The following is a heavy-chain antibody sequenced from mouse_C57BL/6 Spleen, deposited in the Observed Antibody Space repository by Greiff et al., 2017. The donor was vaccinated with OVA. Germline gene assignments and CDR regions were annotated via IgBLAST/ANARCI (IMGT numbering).Heavy chain of an antibody. CDR3: ARYYYGSSDFDY. J-gene: IGHJ2*01. CDR1: GYTFTNYW. Sequence: QVQLKESGAELVRPGTSVKMSCKASGYTFTNYWIGWAKQRPGHGLEWIGDIYPGGGYTNYNEKFKGKATLTADKSSSTAYMELRSLTSEDSAVYFCARYYYGSSDFDYWGQGTTLTVSS. D-gene: IGHD1-1*01. V-gene: IGHV1-63*01. CDR2: IYPGGGYT.